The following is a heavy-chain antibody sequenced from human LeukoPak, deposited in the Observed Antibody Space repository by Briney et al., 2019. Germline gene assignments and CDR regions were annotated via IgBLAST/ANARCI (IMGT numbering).Heavy chain of an antibody. D-gene: IGHD2-15*01. Sequence: GGSLRLSCAASGFTFSGYSMNWVRQAPGKGLEWVSSISSSSSYIYYADSVKGRFTISRDNAKNSLYLQMNSLRAEDTAVYYCARGPLCCSGGSCYCQDYYYYYMDVWGKGTTVTVSS. V-gene: IGHV3-21*01. CDR1: GFTFSGYS. J-gene: IGHJ6*03. CDR2: ISSSSSYI. CDR3: ARGPLCCSGGSCYCQDYYYYYMDV.